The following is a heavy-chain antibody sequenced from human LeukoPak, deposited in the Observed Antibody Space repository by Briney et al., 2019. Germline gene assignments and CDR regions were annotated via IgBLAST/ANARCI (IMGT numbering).Heavy chain of an antibody. CDR3: ARRSYGSFDY. CDR1: GYSISSGYY. D-gene: IGHD5-18*01. Sequence: SETLSLTCAVSGYSISSGYYWGWIRQPPGKGLEWIGSIYHSGSTYYNPSLKSRVTISVDTSKNQFSLKLSSVTAADTAVYYCARRSYGSFDYWGQGTLVTVSS. V-gene: IGHV4-38-2*01. CDR2: IYHSGST. J-gene: IGHJ4*02.